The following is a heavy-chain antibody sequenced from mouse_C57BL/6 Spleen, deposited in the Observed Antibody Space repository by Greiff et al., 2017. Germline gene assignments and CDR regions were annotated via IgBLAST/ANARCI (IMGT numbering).Heavy chain of an antibody. CDR3: TRQRAFSGHFDD. CDR2: IDPETGGT. CDR1: GYTFTDYE. V-gene: IGHV1-15*01. J-gene: IGHJ2*01. D-gene: IGHD6-2*01. Sequence: QVQLQQSGAELVRPGASVTLSCKASGYTFTDYEMHWVKQTPVHGLEWIGAIDPETGGTAYNQKFKGKAILTADKSSSTAYMELRSLTSEDSAVYYCTRQRAFSGHFDDWGQGTTLTVAS.